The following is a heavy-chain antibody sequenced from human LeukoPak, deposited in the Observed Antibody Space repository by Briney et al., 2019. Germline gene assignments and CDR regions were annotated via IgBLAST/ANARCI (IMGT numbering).Heavy chain of an antibody. CDR1: GLTFSNDW. J-gene: IGHJ4*02. CDR2: ISGDGTTT. V-gene: IGHV3-74*01. CDR3: AGTWAFDY. Sequence: PGGPLRLSCAVSGLTFSNDWMHWVRQAPGKGLLWVSRISGDGTTTNYADSVKGRFTISRDNAKNTLYLQMDSLRAEDTAVYYCAGTWAFDYWGQGTLITVSS. D-gene: IGHD1-26*01.